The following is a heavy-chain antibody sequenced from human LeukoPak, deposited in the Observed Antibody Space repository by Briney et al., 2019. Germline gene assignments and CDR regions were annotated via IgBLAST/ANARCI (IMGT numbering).Heavy chain of an antibody. CDR3: ARVAPFGVSWFDP. J-gene: IGHJ5*02. Sequence: ASVKVSCKASGYTFTSYGISWVRQAPGQGLEWMRWISAYNGNTNYAQKLQGRATMPTETSTTTAYMELRRLRSDVTAVYYCARVAPFGVSWFDPWGKGTLVTVSS. CDR2: ISAYNGNT. V-gene: IGHV1-18*01. D-gene: IGHD5/OR15-5a*01. CDR1: GYTFTSYG.